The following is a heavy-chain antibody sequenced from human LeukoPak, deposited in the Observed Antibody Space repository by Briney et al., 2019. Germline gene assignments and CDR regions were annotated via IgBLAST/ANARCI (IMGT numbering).Heavy chain of an antibody. CDR1: GGSISSYY. CDR3: ARLLNDYFDS. D-gene: IGHD1-1*01. V-gene: IGHV4-59*01. J-gene: IGHJ4*02. CDR2: VYYSGTT. Sequence: PSETLSLTCTVSGGSISSYYWSWIRQSPGKGLDYIGNVYYSGTTSYNPSLKSRVTISVDTSKTQFPLKLSSVTAADTAMYYCARLLNDYFDSWGQGILVTVSS.